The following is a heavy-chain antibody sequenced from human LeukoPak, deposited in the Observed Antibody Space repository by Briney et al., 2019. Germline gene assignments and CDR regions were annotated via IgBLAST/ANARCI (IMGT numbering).Heavy chain of an antibody. CDR2: ISYDGSNK. CDR3: ARDLGQTTVTTGS. Sequence: GGSLRLSCAASGFTFSSYGMHWVRQAPGKGLEWVAVISYDGSNKYYADSVKGRFTISRDNSKNSLYLQMNSLRAEDTAVYYCARDLGQTTVTTGSWGQGTLVTVSS. J-gene: IGHJ4*02. D-gene: IGHD4-17*01. CDR1: GFTFSSYG. V-gene: IGHV3-30*03.